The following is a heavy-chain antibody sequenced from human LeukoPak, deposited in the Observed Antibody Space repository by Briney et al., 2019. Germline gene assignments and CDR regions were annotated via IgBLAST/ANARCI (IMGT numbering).Heavy chain of an antibody. D-gene: IGHD6-6*01. CDR1: GGSISSYY. V-gene: IGHV4-59*01. CDR2: IYYSGST. Sequence: SETLSLTCTVSGGSISSYYWSWIRQPPGQGLEWIGYIYYSGSTNYNPSLKGRVTISVDTSKNQFSLKLSSVTAADTAVYYCARVEPSSADFDYWGQGTLVTVSS. J-gene: IGHJ4*02. CDR3: ARVEPSSADFDY.